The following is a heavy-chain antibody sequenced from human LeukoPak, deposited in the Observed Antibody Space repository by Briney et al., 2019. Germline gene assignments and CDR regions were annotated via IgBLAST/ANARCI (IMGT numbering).Heavy chain of an antibody. CDR3: ARGWYGGRSIDWYFDL. V-gene: IGHV4-34*01. D-gene: IGHD1-26*01. Sequence: SETLSLTCAVYGGSFSSYYWSWIRQPPGKGLEWIGQINHSGSTNYNPSLKSRVTMSVDTSKNQFSLNLSSVTAADTAVYYCARGWYGGRSIDWYFDLWGRGTLVTVSS. CDR1: GGSFSSYY. CDR2: INHSGST. J-gene: IGHJ2*01.